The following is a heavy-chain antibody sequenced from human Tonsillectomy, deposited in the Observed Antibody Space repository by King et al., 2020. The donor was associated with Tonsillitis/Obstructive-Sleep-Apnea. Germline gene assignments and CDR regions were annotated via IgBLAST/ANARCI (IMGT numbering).Heavy chain of an antibody. J-gene: IGHJ3*02. D-gene: IGHD4-17*01. Sequence: LTLKESGPVLVKPTETLTLTCTVSGFSLSNARMGVRWIRQPPGKALEWLAHIFSNDEKSYSTSLKSRLTISKDTSKSQVVLTMTNMDPVDTATYYCARIPAYGDYPLDAFDIWGQGTMVTVSS. CDR2: IFSNDEK. V-gene: IGHV2-26*01. CDR3: ARIPAYGDYPLDAFDI. CDR1: GFSLSNARMG.